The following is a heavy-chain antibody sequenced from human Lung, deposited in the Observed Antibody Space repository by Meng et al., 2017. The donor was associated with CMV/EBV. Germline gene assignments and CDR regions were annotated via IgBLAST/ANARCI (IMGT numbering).Heavy chain of an antibody. CDR1: GGSIGSGGYY. J-gene: IGHJ4*02. CDR3: AREAGRDGYATPKFDY. V-gene: IGHV4-31*03. Sequence: QVTLQGSGPGLVKPSQTLSLTCTVSGGSIGSGGYYWSWIRQHPGKGLEWIGYIYYTGSTFYNPSLKSRVTISVDTSKNQFSLKLIPATAADTAVYYCAREAGRDGYATPKFDYWGQGTLVTVSS. CDR2: IYYTGST. D-gene: IGHD5-24*01.